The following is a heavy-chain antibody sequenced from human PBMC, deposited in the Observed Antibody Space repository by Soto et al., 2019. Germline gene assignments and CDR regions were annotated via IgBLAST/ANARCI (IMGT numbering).Heavy chain of an antibody. CDR3: ARHRIEVVWRGFDF. CDR2: SSYNGGT. J-gene: IGHJ4*02. V-gene: IGHV4-39*01. Sequence: SDTLSLTCTVSTDSSSFTNSYWGWIRQPPGKGLQWIGSSSYNGGTFYNPSLKGRVVISFDTSKKQSSLQVTSATAADTAVYFCARHRIEVVWRGFDFWGQGSPVTVSS. CDR1: TDSSSFTNSY. D-gene: IGHD3-10*01.